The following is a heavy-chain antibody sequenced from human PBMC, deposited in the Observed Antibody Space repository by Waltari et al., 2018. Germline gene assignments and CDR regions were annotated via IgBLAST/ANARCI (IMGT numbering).Heavy chain of an antibody. Sequence: QVQLVQSGAEVKKPGASVKVSCKASGYTFTSYYMHWVRQAPGQGLEWMGIINPSGGRTSYEQKFQGRVTMTRDTSTSTVYMELSSLRSEDTAVYYCARARRSYDSSGYYYVWWFDPWGQGTLVTVSS. D-gene: IGHD3-22*01. V-gene: IGHV1-46*01. J-gene: IGHJ5*02. CDR1: GYTFTSYY. CDR3: ARARRSYDSSGYYYVWWFDP. CDR2: INPSGGRT.